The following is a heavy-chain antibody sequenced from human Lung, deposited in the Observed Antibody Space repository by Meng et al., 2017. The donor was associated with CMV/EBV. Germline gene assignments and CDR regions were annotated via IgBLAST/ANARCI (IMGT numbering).Heavy chain of an antibody. D-gene: IGHD2-15*01. CDR3: ARDGLDHKSIVVIMDV. CDR1: RFTFSSYS. CDR2: ISSSSSYI. Sequence: GGSLRLSCAASRFTFSSYSMNWVRQAPGKGLEWVSSISSSSSYIYYADSVKGRFTISRDNAKSSLYLQMNSLRAEDTAVYYCARDGLDHKSIVVIMDVWGQGTXVTVSS. V-gene: IGHV3-21*01. J-gene: IGHJ6*02.